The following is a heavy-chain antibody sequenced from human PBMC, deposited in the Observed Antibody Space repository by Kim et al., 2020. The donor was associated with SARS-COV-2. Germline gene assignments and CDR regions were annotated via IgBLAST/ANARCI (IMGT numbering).Heavy chain of an antibody. Sequence: GGSLRLSCAASGFTFSSYWMSWVRQAPGKGLEWVANIWEDGSEKYYVDSVKGRFTISRDNAKNSLYLHVNSLGAEDTAVYYCARDSTRRGDNYYNDYGMDVWGQGTAVTVSS. CDR1: GFTFSSYW. CDR3: ARDSTRRGDNYYNDYGMDV. CDR2: IWEDGSEK. V-gene: IGHV3-7*01. J-gene: IGHJ6*02. D-gene: IGHD2-2*01.